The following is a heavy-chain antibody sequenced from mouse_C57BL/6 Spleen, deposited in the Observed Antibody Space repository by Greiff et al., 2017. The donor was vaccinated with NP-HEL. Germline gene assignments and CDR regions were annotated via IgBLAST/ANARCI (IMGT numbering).Heavy chain of an antibody. V-gene: IGHV1-69*01. CDR1: GYTFTSYW. CDR2: IDPSDSYT. CDR3: ARARDYYGSSYWYFDV. J-gene: IGHJ1*03. Sequence: QVQLQQSGAELVMPGASVKLSCKASGYTFTSYWMHWVKQRPGQGLEWIGEIDPSDSYTNYNQKFKGKSTLTVDKSSSTAYMQLSSLTSEDSAVYYCARARDYYGSSYWYFDVWGTGTTVTVSS. D-gene: IGHD1-1*01.